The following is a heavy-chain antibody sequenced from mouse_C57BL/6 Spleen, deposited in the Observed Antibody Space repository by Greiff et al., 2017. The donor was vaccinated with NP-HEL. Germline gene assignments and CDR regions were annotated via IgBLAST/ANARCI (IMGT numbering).Heavy chain of an antibody. Sequence: EVKLVESGPELVKPGASVKIPCKASGYTFTDYNMDWVKQSHGKSLEWIGAINPNNGGPLYNQKFKGKATLTVDKSSSTAYMELRSLTSEDTAVYYCARPYGYDRAWFAYWGQGTLVTVSA. CDR1: GYTFTDYN. D-gene: IGHD2-2*01. CDR3: ARPYGYDRAWFAY. V-gene: IGHV1-18*01. CDR2: INPNNGGP. J-gene: IGHJ3*01.